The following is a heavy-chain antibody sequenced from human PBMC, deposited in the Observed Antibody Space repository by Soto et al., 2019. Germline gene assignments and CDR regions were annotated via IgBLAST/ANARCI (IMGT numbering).Heavy chain of an antibody. CDR1: GFTLDTYG. CDR2: SWHDGRHL. J-gene: IGHJ3*01. Sequence: QEQLVESGGGMVQPGGSLRLSCAVSGFTLDTYGMHWVRQAAGQGLEWVAVSWHDGRHLDYADSVRGRFTVFRDDSKNTLFLDMNGLRDVETAVYYCARDWGAWTPGECYSHGFDLWGQGTLVTVSS. D-gene: IGHD2-21*01. CDR3: ARDWGAWTPGECYSHGFDL. V-gene: IGHV3-33*01.